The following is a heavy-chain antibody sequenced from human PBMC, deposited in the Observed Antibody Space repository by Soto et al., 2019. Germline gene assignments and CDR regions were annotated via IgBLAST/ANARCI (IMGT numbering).Heavy chain of an antibody. CDR2: ISYDGSNK. J-gene: IGHJ4*02. V-gene: IGHV3-30-3*01. CDR3: ARDSGDYLHY. CDR1: DFIFSSYA. Sequence: QVQLVESGGGVVQPGRSLRLSCAASDFIFSSYAMHWVRQAPGKGLEWVGVISYDGSNKYYADSVKGRFTISRDNSKNTLYLQMNSLRAEDTAVYYCARDSGDYLHYWGQGTLVTVSS. D-gene: IGHD4-17*01.